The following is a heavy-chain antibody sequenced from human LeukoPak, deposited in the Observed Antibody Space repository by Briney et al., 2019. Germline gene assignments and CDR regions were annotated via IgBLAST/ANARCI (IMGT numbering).Heavy chain of an antibody. CDR3: ARDSGWELKHYFFNY. CDR1: GHTFTSYG. D-gene: IGHD1-26*01. Sequence: ASVKVSCKASGHTFTSYGINWVRQAPGQGLEWMGWISVYNGYTDYAKKFQGRVTMTTDTSTRTIYMELRSLTSDDTAVYYCARDSGWELKHYFFNYWGQGTLVTVSS. J-gene: IGHJ4*02. V-gene: IGHV1-18*01. CDR2: ISVYNGYT.